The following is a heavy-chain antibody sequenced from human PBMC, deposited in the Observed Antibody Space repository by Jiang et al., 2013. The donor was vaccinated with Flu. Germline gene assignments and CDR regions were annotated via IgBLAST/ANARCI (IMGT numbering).Heavy chain of an antibody. V-gene: IGHV4-38-2*02. CDR1: GYSISSGYY. D-gene: IGHD5-24*01. J-gene: IGHJ4*02. CDR3: ARDRGDGYNWEFRY. Sequence: GSGLVKPSETLSLTCAVSGYSISSGYYWGWIRQPPGKGLEWIGSIYHSGSTYYNPSLKSRVTISVDTSKNQFSLKLSSVTAADTAVYYCARDRGDGYNWEFRYWGQGTLVTVSS. CDR2: IYHSGST.